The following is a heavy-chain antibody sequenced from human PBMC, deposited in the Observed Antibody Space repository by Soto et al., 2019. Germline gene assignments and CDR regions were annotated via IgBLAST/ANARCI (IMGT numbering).Heavy chain of an antibody. D-gene: IGHD2-2*01. CDR2: ISAYNGNT. V-gene: IGHV1-18*01. CDR1: GYTFTSYG. J-gene: IGHJ6*02. Sequence: ASVKVSCKASGYTFTSYGISWVRQAPGQGLEWMGWISAYNGNTNYAQKLQGRVTMTTDTSTSTAYMELRSLRSDDTAVYYCARVGEYGSSTSCYGGYYYYGMDVWGQGTTVTVSS. CDR3: ARVGEYGSSTSCYGGYYYYGMDV.